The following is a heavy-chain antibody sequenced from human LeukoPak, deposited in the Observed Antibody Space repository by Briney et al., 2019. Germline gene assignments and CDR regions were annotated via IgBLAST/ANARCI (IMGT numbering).Heavy chain of an antibody. D-gene: IGHD7-27*01. Sequence: SETLSLTCTVSGGSISSYYWSWIRQPPGKGLEWIGYIYYTGSTNYTPSLKSRVTISLDTSKNHFSLKLSSATAADTAMYYCARTSWGYAFDIWGRGPMVTVSS. CDR3: ARTSWGYAFDI. J-gene: IGHJ3*02. CDR2: IYYTGST. V-gene: IGHV4-59*01. CDR1: GGSISSYY.